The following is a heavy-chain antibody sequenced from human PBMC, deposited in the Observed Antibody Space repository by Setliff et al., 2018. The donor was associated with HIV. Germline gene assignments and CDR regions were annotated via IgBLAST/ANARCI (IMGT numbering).Heavy chain of an antibody. CDR2: IKSKTDGGTT. V-gene: IGHV3-15*01. D-gene: IGHD6-13*01. Sequence: PGGSLRLSCAASGFPFSNAWMSWVRQAPGKGLEWVGRIKSKTDGGTTDYAAPVKGRFTISRDNAENSLFLQMTGLRPEDTAMYYCARDRWFSNNWYSDYWGQGTLVTVSS. J-gene: IGHJ4*02. CDR1: GFPFSNAW. CDR3: ARDRWFSNNWYSDY.